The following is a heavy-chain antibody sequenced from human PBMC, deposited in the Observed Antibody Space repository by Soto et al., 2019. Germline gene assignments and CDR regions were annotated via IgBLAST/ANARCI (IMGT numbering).Heavy chain of an antibody. J-gene: IGHJ4*02. CDR3: ARADCSGGSCYNFDY. CDR1: GGSISSGGYY. CDR2: IYYSGST. D-gene: IGHD2-15*01. Sequence: QVQLQESGPGLVKPSQTLSLTCTVSGGSISSGGYYWSWIRQHPGKGLEWIGYIYYSGSTYYNPSLKSRVTIPVDTSKTQFSLKLSSVTAADTAVYYCARADCSGGSCYNFDYWGQGTLVTVSS. V-gene: IGHV4-31*03.